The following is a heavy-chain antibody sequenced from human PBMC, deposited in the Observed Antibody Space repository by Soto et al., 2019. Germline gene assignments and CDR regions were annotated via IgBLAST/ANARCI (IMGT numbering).Heavy chain of an antibody. CDR1: GASISGFY. CDR2: IYATGTT. J-gene: IGHJ5*02. D-gene: IGHD1-1*01. Sequence: SETLSLTCTVSGASISGFYWSWIRKSAGKGLEWIGRIYATGTTDYNPSLKSRVMMSVDTSKKQFSLKLRAVTAADTAVYYCVRDGTKTLRDWFDPWGQGISVTVSS. CDR3: VRDGTKTLRDWFDP. V-gene: IGHV4-4*07.